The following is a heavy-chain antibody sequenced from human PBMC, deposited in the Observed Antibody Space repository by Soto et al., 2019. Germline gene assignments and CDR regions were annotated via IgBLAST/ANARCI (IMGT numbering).Heavy chain of an antibody. D-gene: IGHD3-3*01. CDR3: VRDGGP. V-gene: IGHV3-13*01. Sequence: EVQLVESGGGLVQPGGSLRLSCAASGFTFSSFDMHWVRQSTGKRLEWVAAISTGGNTYYAGSVKGRFTSSRENAENSLYLQMSSLTAEDTALYYCVRDGGPWGQGTLVTVSS. CDR1: GFTFSSFD. J-gene: IGHJ5*02. CDR2: ISTGGNT.